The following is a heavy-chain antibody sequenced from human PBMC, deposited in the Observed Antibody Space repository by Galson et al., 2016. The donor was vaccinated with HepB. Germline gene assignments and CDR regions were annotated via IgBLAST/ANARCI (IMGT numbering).Heavy chain of an antibody. J-gene: IGHJ2*01. D-gene: IGHD3-22*01. CDR3: AKDYYDSSGYRSYWYFDL. CDR1: GITFSSYA. CDR2: ISGSGGNS. V-gene: IGHV3-23*01. Sequence: SLRLSCAASGITFSSYAMRWVRQAPGQGLEWVSAISGSGGNSYYADSVKGRFTISRDNSKHTLYVQMHSLRAEDTAVYYCAKDYYDSSGYRSYWYFDLWGRGTLVTVSS.